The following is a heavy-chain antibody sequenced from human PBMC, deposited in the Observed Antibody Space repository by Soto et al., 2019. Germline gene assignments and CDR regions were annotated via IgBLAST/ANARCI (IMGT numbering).Heavy chain of an antibody. J-gene: IGHJ5*02. D-gene: IGHD3-10*01. CDR1: GGSISSSSYY. CDR3: ARLIAVRGALWWFDP. CDR2: IYYSGST. Sequence: NPSETLSLTCTVSGGSISSSSYYWGWIRQPPGKGLEWIGSIYYSGSTYYNPSLKSRVTISVDTSKNQFSLKLSSVTAADTAVYYCARLIAVRGALWWFDPWGQGTLVTVSS. V-gene: IGHV4-39*01.